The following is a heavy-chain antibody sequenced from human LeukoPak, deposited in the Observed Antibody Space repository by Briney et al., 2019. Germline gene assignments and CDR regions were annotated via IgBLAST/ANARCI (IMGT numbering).Heavy chain of an antibody. Sequence: GGSLRLSCAASGFTFSSYAMSWVRQAPGKGLEWVSAISGSGGSTYYVDSVKGRFTISRDNSKNTLYLQMNSLRAEDTAVYYCAKDLGATHWFDPWGQGTLVTVSS. D-gene: IGHD1-26*01. J-gene: IGHJ5*02. V-gene: IGHV3-23*01. CDR2: ISGSGGST. CDR3: AKDLGATHWFDP. CDR1: GFTFSSYA.